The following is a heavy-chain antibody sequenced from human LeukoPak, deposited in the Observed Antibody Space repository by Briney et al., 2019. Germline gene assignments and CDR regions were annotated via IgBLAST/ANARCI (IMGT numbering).Heavy chain of an antibody. CDR3: AKDKRGGSDYVYFDY. D-gene: IGHD4-17*01. J-gene: IGHJ4*02. Sequence: GGSLRLSCAASGFTFSEYAVGWVRQAPGKGLEWVSMVSGGGTYTRYADSVQGRFTVSRDNYKNTVYLQMTSLRVEDTAIYYCAKDKRGGSDYVYFDYWGQGTPVTVSS. V-gene: IGHV3-23*01. CDR1: GFTFSEYA. CDR2: VSGGGTYT.